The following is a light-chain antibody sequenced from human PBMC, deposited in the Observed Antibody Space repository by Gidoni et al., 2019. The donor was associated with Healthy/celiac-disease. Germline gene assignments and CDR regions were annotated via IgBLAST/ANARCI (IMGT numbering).Light chain of an antibody. J-gene: IGLJ2*01. CDR2: GNS. V-gene: IGLV1-40*01. CDR1: SSIIGAGYD. CDR3: QSYDSSLSGSVV. Sequence: QSVLTQPPSVSGAPGQRVTIPCPGGSSIIGAGYDVHWYKQLPGTAPKLLIYGNSNRPSGVPDRFSGSKSGTSASLAITGLQAEDEADYYCQSYDSSLSGSVVFGGGTKLTVL.